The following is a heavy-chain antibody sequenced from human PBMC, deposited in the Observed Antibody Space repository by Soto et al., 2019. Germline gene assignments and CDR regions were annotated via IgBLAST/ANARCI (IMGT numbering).Heavy chain of an antibody. V-gene: IGHV3-30-3*01. J-gene: IGHJ4*02. CDR3: ARRNYNAYNFDY. CDR1: GFTFSTYA. D-gene: IGHD1-7*01. Sequence: GGSLRLSCAASGFTFSTYAMHWVRQAPGKGLEWVAVISYDGSNKYYADSVKGRFTISRDNSKNTLYLQMNSLRAEDTAVYYCARRNYNAYNFDYWGQGTLVTVSS. CDR2: ISYDGSNK.